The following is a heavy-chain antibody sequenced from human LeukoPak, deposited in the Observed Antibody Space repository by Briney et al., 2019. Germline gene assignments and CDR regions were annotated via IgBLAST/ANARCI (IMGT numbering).Heavy chain of an antibody. V-gene: IGHV4-34*01. J-gene: IGHJ1*01. Sequence: PSETLSLTCAVYGGSFSGYYWSWIRQPPGKGLEWIGEINHSGSTNYNPSLKSRVTISVDTSKNQFSLKLSSVTAADTAVYYCARVRTGTFRGYFQHWGQGTLVTVSS. CDR2: INHSGST. D-gene: IGHD1-7*01. CDR1: GGSFSGYY. CDR3: ARVRTGTFRGYFQH.